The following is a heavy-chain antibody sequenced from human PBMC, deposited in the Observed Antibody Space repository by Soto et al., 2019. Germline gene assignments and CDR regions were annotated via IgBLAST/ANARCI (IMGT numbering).Heavy chain of an antibody. J-gene: IGHJ6*02. Sequence: ASVKVSCKTSGYTFSNYGITWVRQAPGQGLEWMGWISAYNGNTNYAQKLQGRVTMTTDTSTSTAYMELRSLRSDDTAVYYCARDPRITMVRGGAENTIYYYGMDVWGQGTTVTVSS. D-gene: IGHD3-10*01. CDR3: ARDPRITMVRGGAENTIYYYGMDV. V-gene: IGHV1-18*01. CDR2: ISAYNGNT. CDR1: GYTFSNYG.